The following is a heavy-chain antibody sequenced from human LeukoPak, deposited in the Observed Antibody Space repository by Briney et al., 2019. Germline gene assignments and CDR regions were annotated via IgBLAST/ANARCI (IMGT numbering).Heavy chain of an antibody. V-gene: IGHV3-23*01. CDR1: GFTFSNYA. J-gene: IGHJ5*02. D-gene: IGHD6-19*01. CDR2: ISGSGGST. Sequence: GGSLRLSCTVSGFTFSNYAMNWVRQAPGNGLEWVSAISGSGGSTYYADSVKGRFTISRDNSKNTLYLQMNSLRAEDTAVYYCAKESFIAVADNWFDPWGQGTLVTVSS. CDR3: AKESFIAVADNWFDP.